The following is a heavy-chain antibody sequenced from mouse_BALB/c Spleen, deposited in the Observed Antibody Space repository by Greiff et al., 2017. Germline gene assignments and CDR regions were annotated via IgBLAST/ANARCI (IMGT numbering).Heavy chain of an antibody. CDR1: GYTFTSYY. CDR2: IDPENGNT. Sequence: VQLQQPGAELVRPGASVKLSCKASGYTFTSYYMHWVKQRPEQGLEWIGWIDPENGNTIYDPKFQGKASITADTSSNTAYLQLSSLTSEDTAVYYCAPYYYGSSWFAYWGQGTLVTVSA. J-gene: IGHJ3*01. V-gene: IGHV14-1*02. D-gene: IGHD1-1*01. CDR3: APYYYGSSWFAY.